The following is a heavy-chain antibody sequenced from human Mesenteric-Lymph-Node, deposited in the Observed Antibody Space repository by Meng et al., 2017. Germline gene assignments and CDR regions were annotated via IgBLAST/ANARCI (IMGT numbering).Heavy chain of an antibody. D-gene: IGHD1-26*01. CDR1: GGSFSGYY. J-gene: IGHJ4*02. CDR3: ARRYGSYSGFDY. V-gene: IGHV4-34*01. CDR2: INHSGST. Sequence: SETLSLTCAVYGGSFSGYYWSWIRQPPGKGLEWIGEINHSGSTNYNPSLKSRVTISVDTSKNQFSLKLSSVTAADTAVYYCARRYGSYSGFDYWGQGTRVTGYS.